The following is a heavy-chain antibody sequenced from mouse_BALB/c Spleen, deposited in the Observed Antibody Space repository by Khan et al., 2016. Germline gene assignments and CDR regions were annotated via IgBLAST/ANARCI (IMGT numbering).Heavy chain of an antibody. V-gene: IGHV5-6-3*01. CDR1: GFTFRTYG. CDR3: ARASSWFAY. Sequence: EVELVESGGGLVQPGGSLKFSCAASGFTFRTYGMSWVRQTPDKRLELVATINSNGGSTYYPDSVKGRFTISRENAKNTLYLQMSSLKSEDTAMYYCARASSWFAYWGQGTLVTVSA. J-gene: IGHJ3*01. CDR2: INSNGGST.